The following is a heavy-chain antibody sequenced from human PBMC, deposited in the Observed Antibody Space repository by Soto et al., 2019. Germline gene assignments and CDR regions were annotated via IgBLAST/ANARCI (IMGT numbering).Heavy chain of an antibody. J-gene: IGHJ6*02. CDR1: GYSFTSYW. CDR3: ARSGYSRSNYYYGMDV. V-gene: IGHV5-51*01. CDR2: IYPGDSDT. Sequence: PGESLKISCKGSGYSFTSYWIGRVRQMPGKGLEWMGIIYPGDSDTRYSPSFQGQVTISADKSISTAYLQWSSLKASDTAMYYCARSGYSRSNYYYGMDVWGQGTTVTVSS. D-gene: IGHD6-13*01.